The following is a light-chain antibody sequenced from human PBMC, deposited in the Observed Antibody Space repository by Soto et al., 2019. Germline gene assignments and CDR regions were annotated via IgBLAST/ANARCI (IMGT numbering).Light chain of an antibody. J-gene: IGKJ3*01. CDR2: GAS. Sequence: EIVLAQSPGTRSLSPGERATLSCRASQTVTSNYLAWYQQKPGQAPRLLFYGASIRATGIPDRFSGRGSGTDFTLTISRLEPEDFAVYYCQQYAGSPQFTFGPGTRVDIK. V-gene: IGKV3-20*01. CDR3: QQYAGSPQFT. CDR1: QTVTSNY.